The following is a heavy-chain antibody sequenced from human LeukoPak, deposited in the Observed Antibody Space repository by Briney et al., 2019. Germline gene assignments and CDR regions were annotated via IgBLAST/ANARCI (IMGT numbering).Heavy chain of an antibody. CDR2: INHSGST. D-gene: IGHD3-10*01. V-gene: IGHV4-34*01. Sequence: PSETLSLTCAVYGGSFSGYYWSWIRQPPGKGLEWIGEINHSGSTNYNPSLKSRVTTSVDTSKNQLSLKLSSVTAADTAVYYCARDITMVREVAAEWGQGTLVTVSS. CDR3: ARDITMVREVAAE. J-gene: IGHJ4*02. CDR1: GGSFSGYY.